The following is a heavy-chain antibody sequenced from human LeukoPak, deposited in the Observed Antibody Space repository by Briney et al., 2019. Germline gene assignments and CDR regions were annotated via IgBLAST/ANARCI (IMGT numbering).Heavy chain of an antibody. J-gene: IGHJ4*02. V-gene: IGHV5-51*01. CDR2: IYPGDSDT. Sequence: GESLKISCKGSGYSFTSYWIGWVRQMPGKGLEWMGIIYPGDSDTRYSPSFQGQVTISADKSISTAYLQWSSLKASDTATYYCARERPIDSVDTAMVYYFDYWGQGTLVTVSS. CDR3: ARERPIDSVDTAMVYYFDY. D-gene: IGHD5-18*01. CDR1: GYSFTSYW.